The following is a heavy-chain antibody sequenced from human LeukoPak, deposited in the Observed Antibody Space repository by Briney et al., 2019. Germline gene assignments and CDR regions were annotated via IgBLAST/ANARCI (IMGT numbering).Heavy chain of an antibody. D-gene: IGHD2-15*01. CDR2: IKSKTDGGTT. CDR3: TTGYCSGGSCFPFDY. V-gene: IGHV3-15*01. CDR1: GFTFSNAW. J-gene: IGHJ4*02. Sequence: GGSLRLSCAASGFTFSNAWMSWVRQAPGKGLEWVGRIKSKTDGGTTDYAAPVKGRFTISRDDSKNTLYLQMNSLKTEDTAVYYCTTGYCSGGSCFPFDYWGQGTLVTVSS.